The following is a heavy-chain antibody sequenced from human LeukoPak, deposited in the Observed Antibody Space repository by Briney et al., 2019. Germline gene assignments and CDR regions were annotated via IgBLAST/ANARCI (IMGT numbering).Heavy chain of an antibody. CDR3: ARDAREVLLWFGEFFP. D-gene: IGHD3-10*01. CDR2: TSGYNGKT. CDR1: NYTFTNYG. J-gene: IGHJ5*02. V-gene: IGHV1-18*01. Sequence: GASVTVSCKASNYTFTNYGISWVRQAPGQGLEWMGWTSGYNGKTNYAQKFHARVTMTTDTSTSTAYMELRSLRSDDTAVYYCARDAREVLLWFGEFFPWGQGTLVTVSS.